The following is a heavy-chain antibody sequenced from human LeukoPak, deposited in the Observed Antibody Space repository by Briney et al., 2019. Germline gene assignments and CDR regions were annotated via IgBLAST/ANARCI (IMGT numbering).Heavy chain of an antibody. CDR2: IHYTGRP. Sequence: PSETLSLTCTVSGGSISSGDFYWGWIRQPPRKGLEWIGSIHYTGRPYYNPSLESRVTISVDTSKSQFSLKLNSLTAADTAVYYCARALGDLYAFDIWGHGAMVTVSS. D-gene: IGHD2-21*01. J-gene: IGHJ3*02. V-gene: IGHV4-39*07. CDR1: GGSISSGDFY. CDR3: ARALGDLYAFDI.